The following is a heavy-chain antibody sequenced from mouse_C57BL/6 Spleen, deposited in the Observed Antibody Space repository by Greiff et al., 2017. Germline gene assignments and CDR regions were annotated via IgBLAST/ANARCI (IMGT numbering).Heavy chain of an antibody. Sequence: DVQLVESGPGLVKPSQSLSLTCSVTGYSITSGYYWNWIRQFPGNKLEWMGYISYDGSNNYNPSLKNRISITRDTSKNQFFLKLNSVTTEDTATYYCARKNSYAMDYWGQGTSVTVSS. J-gene: IGHJ4*01. CDR1: GYSITSGYY. CDR3: ARKNSYAMDY. V-gene: IGHV3-6*01. CDR2: ISYDGSN.